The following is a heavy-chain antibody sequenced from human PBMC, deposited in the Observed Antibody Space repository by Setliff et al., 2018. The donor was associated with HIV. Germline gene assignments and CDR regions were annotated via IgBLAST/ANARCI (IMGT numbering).Heavy chain of an antibody. Sequence: ASVKVACKASGYTFSTYVMQWVRQAAGQRLEWMGWINAGNGNTKYSQEFQGRVTITTDTSADTAYMELSSLRFEDTAVYYCARDGGPGSGWGDYAYYYSMDVWGKGTTVTVSS. CDR2: INAGNGNT. D-gene: IGHD6-19*01. CDR1: GYTFSTYV. CDR3: ARDGGPGSGWGDYAYYYSMDV. J-gene: IGHJ6*04. V-gene: IGHV1-3*01.